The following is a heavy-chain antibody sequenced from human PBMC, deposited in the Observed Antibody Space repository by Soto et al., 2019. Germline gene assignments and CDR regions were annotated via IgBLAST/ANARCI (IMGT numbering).Heavy chain of an antibody. Sequence: SETLSLTCTVSGDSINSGDYYWNWIRHHPGKGLEWIGHIYYRGTTHSNPSLRSRLSISLDTSKNQFSLDLTSVTVADTAIYYCARVPTRFEEFGYYYYYGMAVWGQGITVTVSS. CDR3: ARVPTRFEEFGYYYYYGMAV. CDR2: IYYRGTT. V-gene: IGHV4-31*03. CDR1: GDSINSGDYY. D-gene: IGHD3-10*01. J-gene: IGHJ6*02.